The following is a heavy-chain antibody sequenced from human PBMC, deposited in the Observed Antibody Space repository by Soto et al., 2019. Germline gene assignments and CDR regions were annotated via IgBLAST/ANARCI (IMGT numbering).Heavy chain of an antibody. Sequence: XPVKVSCKAAGYTVTSYVLSWVRHSPGQGLEWMGWISAYNGNTNYAQKLQGRVTMTTDTSTSTAYMELRSLRSDDMAVYYCAREGIAAAGTFDPWGQGTLVTVSS. J-gene: IGHJ5*02. CDR1: GYTVTSYV. D-gene: IGHD6-13*01. CDR3: AREGIAAAGTFDP. V-gene: IGHV1-18*03. CDR2: ISAYNGNT.